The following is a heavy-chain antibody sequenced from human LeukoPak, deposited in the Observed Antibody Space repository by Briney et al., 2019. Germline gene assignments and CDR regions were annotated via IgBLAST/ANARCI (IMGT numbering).Heavy chain of an antibody. CDR1: GFTFSSYA. Sequence: GGSLRLSCAASGFTFSSYAMHWVRQAPGKGPEWVAAISYDGSNKYYADSVKGRFTISRDNSKNTLYLQMNSLRAEDTAVYYCAREVVTAFDYWGQGTLVTVSS. CDR3: AREVVTAFDY. V-gene: IGHV3-30-3*01. J-gene: IGHJ4*02. CDR2: ISYDGSNK. D-gene: IGHD4-23*01.